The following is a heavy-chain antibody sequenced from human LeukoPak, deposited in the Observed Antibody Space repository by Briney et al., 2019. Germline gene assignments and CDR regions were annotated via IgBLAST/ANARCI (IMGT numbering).Heavy chain of an antibody. J-gene: IGHJ4*02. CDR3: ARGPLVVEFIGDYFDY. CDR2: ISGSGGST. Sequence: GGSLRLSCAASGFTFSSYAMSWVRQAPGKGLEWVSAISGSGGSTYYADSVKGRFTISRDNSKNTLYLQMNSLRAEDTAVYYCARGPLVVEFIGDYFDYWGQGTLVTVSS. V-gene: IGHV3-23*01. D-gene: IGHD2-2*01. CDR1: GFTFSSYA.